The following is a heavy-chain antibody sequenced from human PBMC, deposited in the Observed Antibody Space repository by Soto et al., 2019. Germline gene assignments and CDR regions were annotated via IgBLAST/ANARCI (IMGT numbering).Heavy chain of an antibody. Sequence: QVTLKESGPVLVKPTETLTLTCTVSGFSLSNARMGVSWIRQPPGKALEWLAHIFSNDEKSYSTSLKSRLTISKDTSKSQVVLTMTNMDPVDTATYYCARMIYSNYVRFDPWGQGTLVTVSS. D-gene: IGHD4-4*01. CDR2: IFSNDEK. CDR1: GFSLSNARMG. CDR3: ARMIYSNYVRFDP. J-gene: IGHJ5*02. V-gene: IGHV2-26*01.